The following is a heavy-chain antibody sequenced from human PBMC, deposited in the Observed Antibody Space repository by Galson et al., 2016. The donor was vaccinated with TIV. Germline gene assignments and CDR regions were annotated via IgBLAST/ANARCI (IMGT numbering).Heavy chain of an antibody. V-gene: IGHV1-24*01. D-gene: IGHD2-8*01. CDR3: ASADVPGDTVYVLHYSFGLDV. J-gene: IGHJ6*02. Sequence: SVKVSCKVSGNSLTELSIHWVRQSPGKGLEWMATFDPEGGETLYAQKFQGRVTMTEDTSTDTAYMELTNLRSEDTAVYYCASADVPGDTVYVLHYSFGLDVWGQGTTITVSS. CDR2: FDPEGGET. CDR1: GNSLTELS.